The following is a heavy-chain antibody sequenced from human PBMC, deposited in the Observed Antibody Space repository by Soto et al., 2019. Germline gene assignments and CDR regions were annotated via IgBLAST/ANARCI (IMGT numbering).Heavy chain of an antibody. J-gene: IGHJ5*02. CDR2: INHSGST. D-gene: IGHD3-9*01. CDR3: ARGRGGYDILTGYYKNWFDP. CDR1: GGSFSGYY. Sequence: SETLSLTCAVYGGSFSGYYWSWIRQPPGKGLEWIGEINHSGSTNYNPSLKSRVTISVDTSKNQFSLKLSSVTAADTAVYYCARGRGGYDILTGYYKNWFDPWGQGTLVTVSS. V-gene: IGHV4-34*01.